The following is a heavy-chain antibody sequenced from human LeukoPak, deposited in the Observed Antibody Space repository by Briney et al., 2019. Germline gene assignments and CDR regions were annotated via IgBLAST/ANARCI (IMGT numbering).Heavy chain of an antibody. CDR2: IWYDGSNK. CDR3: ARGLGGPNPYYYYYGMDV. J-gene: IGHJ6*02. V-gene: IGHV3-33*01. CDR1: GFTFSSYG. D-gene: IGHD2-15*01. Sequence: GGSLRLSCAASGFTFSSYGMHWVRQAPGKGLEWVAVIWYDGSNKYYADSVKGRFTISRDNSKNTLYLQMNSLRAEDTAVYYCARGLGGPNPYYYYYGMDVWGQGTTVTVSS.